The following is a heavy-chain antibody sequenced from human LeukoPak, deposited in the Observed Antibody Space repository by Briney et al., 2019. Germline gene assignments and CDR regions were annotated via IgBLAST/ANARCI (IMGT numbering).Heavy chain of an antibody. CDR2: TYYSSKWYN. D-gene: IGHD1-1*01. Sequence: SQTLSLTCAISGDSVSSNSAAWNWIRQSPSRGLEWLGRTYYSSKWYNDYAVSVKSRITINPATSKNQFSLQLNPVTPEDTAVYYCARELLGTGRRYYYYYYMDVWGKGTTVTVSS. CDR1: GDSVSSNSAA. V-gene: IGHV6-1*01. J-gene: IGHJ6*03. CDR3: ARELLGTGRRYYYYYYMDV.